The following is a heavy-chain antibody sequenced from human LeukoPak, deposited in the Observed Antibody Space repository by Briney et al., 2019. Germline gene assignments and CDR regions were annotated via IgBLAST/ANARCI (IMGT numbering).Heavy chain of an antibody. CDR2: ISGSGGST. CDR1: GFAFSSYA. D-gene: IGHD3-22*01. Sequence: GGSLRLSCAASGFAFSSYAMSWVRQAPGKGLEWVSAISGSGGSTYYADSVKGRFTISRDNSKNTLYLQMNSLRAEDTAVYYCAKFLVVTKGAFDIWGQGTMVTVSS. CDR3: AKFLVVTKGAFDI. V-gene: IGHV3-23*01. J-gene: IGHJ3*02.